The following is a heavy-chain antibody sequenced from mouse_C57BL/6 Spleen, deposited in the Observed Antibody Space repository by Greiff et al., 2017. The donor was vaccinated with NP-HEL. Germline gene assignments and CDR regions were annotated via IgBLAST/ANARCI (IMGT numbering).Heavy chain of an antibody. Sequence: QVQLQQSGPELVKPGASVKISCKASGYAFSSSWMNWVKQRPGKGLEWIGRIYPGDGDTNYNGKFKGKATLTADKSSSTAYMQLSSLTSEDSAVYLCARFWDAFAYWGQGTLVTVSA. CDR1: GYAFSSSW. V-gene: IGHV1-82*01. J-gene: IGHJ3*01. CDR2: IYPGDGDT. D-gene: IGHD4-1*01. CDR3: ARFWDAFAY.